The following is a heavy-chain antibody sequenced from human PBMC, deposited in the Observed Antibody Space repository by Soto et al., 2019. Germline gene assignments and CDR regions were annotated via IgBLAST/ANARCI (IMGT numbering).Heavy chain of an antibody. CDR3: ARDVFYDSSGYTLLNWFDP. V-gene: IGHV4-31*03. J-gene: IGHJ5*02. D-gene: IGHD3-22*01. Sequence: SETLSLTCTVSGGSISSGGYYWSWIRQHPGKGLEWIGYIYYSGSTYYNPSLKSRVTISVDTSKNQFSLKLSSVTAADTAVYYCARDVFYDSSGYTLLNWFDPWGQGTLVTVSS. CDR2: IYYSGST. CDR1: GGSISSGGYY.